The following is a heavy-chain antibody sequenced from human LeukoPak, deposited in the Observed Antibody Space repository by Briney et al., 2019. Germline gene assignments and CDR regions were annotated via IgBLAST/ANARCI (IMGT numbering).Heavy chain of an antibody. V-gene: IGHV1-69*13. CDR2: IIPIFGTA. Sequence: ASVKVSCKASGGTFSSYAISWVRQAPGQGLEWMGGIIPIFGTANYAQKFQGRVTITADESTSTAYMELSSLRSEDTAVYYCAREEYSSSSFDHWGQGTLVTVSS. J-gene: IGHJ4*02. D-gene: IGHD6-6*01. CDR1: GGTFSSYA. CDR3: AREEYSSSSFDH.